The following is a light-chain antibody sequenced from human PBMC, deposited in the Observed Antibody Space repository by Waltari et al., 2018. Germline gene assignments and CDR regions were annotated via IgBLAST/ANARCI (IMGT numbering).Light chain of an antibody. CDR1: QTVDTY. V-gene: IGKV3-11*01. CDR3: QQRRRWPLT. J-gene: IGKJ4*01. CDR2: DTS. Sequence: IVLTQSPATLSLSPGERATLSCRASQTVDTYLAWYQQRPGQAPSLLIYDTSNRATGIPDRFSGSGSETDFTLTISSLEPEDFAVYYCQQRRRWPLTFGGGSKVEI.